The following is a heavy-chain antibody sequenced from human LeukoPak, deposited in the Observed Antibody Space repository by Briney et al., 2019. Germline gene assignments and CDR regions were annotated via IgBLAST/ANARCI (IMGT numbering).Heavy chain of an antibody. J-gene: IGHJ6*02. CDR3: AREGRDFWSGYRLRFDYYYYGMNV. CDR2: INSDGSST. Sequence: QSGGSLRLSSAASGFTFSSYWMHWVRQSPGKGLVWVSRINSDGSSTSYADSVKGRFTISRDNAKNTLYLQMNSLRAEDTAVYYCAREGRDFWSGYRLRFDYYYYGMNVWGQGTTVTVSS. D-gene: IGHD3-3*01. CDR1: GFTFSSYW. V-gene: IGHV3-74*01.